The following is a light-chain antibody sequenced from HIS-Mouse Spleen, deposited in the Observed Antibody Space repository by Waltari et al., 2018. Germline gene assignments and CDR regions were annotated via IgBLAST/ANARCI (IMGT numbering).Light chain of an antibody. CDR1: SIDAGGYNF. CDR2: DVS. V-gene: IGLV2-14*03. CDR3: SSYTSSSTPVV. J-gene: IGLJ2*01. Sequence: QSALTQPASVSGSPGQSITISCTRTSIDAGGYNFVSWYQQHPGKAPKLIIYDVSNRPSGVSNRFSGSKSGNTASLTISGLQAEDEADYYCSSYTSSSTPVVFGGGTKLTVL.